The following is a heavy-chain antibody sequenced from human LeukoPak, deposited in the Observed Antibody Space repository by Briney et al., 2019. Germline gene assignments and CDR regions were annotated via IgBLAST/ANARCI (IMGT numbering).Heavy chain of an antibody. D-gene: IGHD2-2*01. V-gene: IGHV3-30*02. CDR3: ARDPGSTSCCGVLGDY. J-gene: IGHJ4*02. Sequence: GGSLRLSCAASGFTFSSYGMHWVRQAPGKGLEWVAFIRYDGSNKYYTDSVKGRFTISRDNSKNTLYLQMNSLRAEDTAVYYCARDPGSTSCCGVLGDYWGQGTLVTVSS. CDR2: IRYDGSNK. CDR1: GFTFSSYG.